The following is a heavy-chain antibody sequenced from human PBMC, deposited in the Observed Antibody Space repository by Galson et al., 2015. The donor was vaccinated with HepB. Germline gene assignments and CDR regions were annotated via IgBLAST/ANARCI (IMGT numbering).Heavy chain of an antibody. V-gene: IGHV1-69*04. J-gene: IGHJ3*02. Sequence: SVKVSCKASGGTFSSYTISWVRQAPGQGLEWMGRIIPILGIANYAQKFQGGVTITADKSTSTAYMELSSLRSEDTAVYYCARDREQQLLAFDIWGQGTMVTVSS. CDR1: GGTFSSYT. CDR3: ARDREQQLLAFDI. CDR2: IIPILGIA. D-gene: IGHD6-13*01.